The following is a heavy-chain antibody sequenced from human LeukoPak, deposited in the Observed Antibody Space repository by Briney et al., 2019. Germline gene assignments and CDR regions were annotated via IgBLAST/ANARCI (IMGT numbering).Heavy chain of an antibody. CDR2: ISYDGNKK. D-gene: IGHD5-24*01. Sequence: QPGRSLRLSCVASGFTFSNYAIHWVRQAPGKGPEWVAVISYDGNKKYYADSVKGRFTISRDNSKNTLYLQMNSLRAEDTAVYYCAKADRFSRDGYIPGYWGQGTLVTVSS. V-gene: IGHV3-30*18. J-gene: IGHJ4*02. CDR1: GFTFSNYA. CDR3: AKADRFSRDGYIPGY.